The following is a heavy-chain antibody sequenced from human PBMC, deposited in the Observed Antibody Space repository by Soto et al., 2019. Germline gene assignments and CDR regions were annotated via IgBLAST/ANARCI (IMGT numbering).Heavy chain of an antibody. J-gene: IGHJ4*02. V-gene: IGHV3-30*03. CDR1: GFTFSSYG. CDR2: ISYDGSNK. Sequence: QVQLVESGGGVVQPGRSLRLSCAASGFTFSSYGMHWVRQAPGKGLECVAVISYDGSNKYYADSVKGRFTISSDNSKNTLYLQTNSLRAQYMAVSYCASGDIVVVPAAIFYWGQGTLVTVSS. CDR3: ASGDIVVVPAAIFY. D-gene: IGHD2-2*01.